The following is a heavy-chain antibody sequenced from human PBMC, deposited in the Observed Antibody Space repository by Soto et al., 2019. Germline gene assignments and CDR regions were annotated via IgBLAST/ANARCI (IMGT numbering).Heavy chain of an antibody. CDR1: GGSSIGHS. V-gene: IGHV4-4*07. D-gene: IGHD5-12*01. CDR2: IYPSGST. J-gene: IGHJ4*02. CDR3: VRGRSYSVYDF. Sequence: LGTLSLTCRVAGGSSIGHSWSWIRQPAGKGLEWIGHIYPSGSTSYNPSLRSRVTMSLDTSSNQIFLNLTSVTAADTAVFYCVRGRSYSVYDFWGPGTLVTGSS.